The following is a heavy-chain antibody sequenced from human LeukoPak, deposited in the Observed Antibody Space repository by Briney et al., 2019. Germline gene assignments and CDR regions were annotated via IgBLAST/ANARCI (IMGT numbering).Heavy chain of an antibody. CDR3: AVAPGDY. CDR1: GYSFTDYF. J-gene: IGHJ4*02. D-gene: IGHD2-21*01. V-gene: IGHV1-2*02. Sequence: ASVKVSCKASGYSFTDYFIHWVRQAPGQGLEWMGWINPNTGDTHYAQKFQGRVTLTRDTSSTTVYMEPSRLTSDDTAIFYCAVAPGDYWGQGTLVTVSS. CDR2: INPNTGDT.